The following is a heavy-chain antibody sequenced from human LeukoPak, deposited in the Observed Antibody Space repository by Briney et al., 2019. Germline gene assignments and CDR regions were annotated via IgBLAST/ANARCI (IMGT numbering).Heavy chain of an antibody. CDR2: IWYDGSNK. CDR3: ARPRIVGATEGAFDI. D-gene: IGHD1-26*01. Sequence: GRFLRLSCAASGFTFSTYGMHWVRQAPGKGLEWVAVIWYDGSNKYYADSVKGRFTISRDNSKNTLYLQMNSLRVEDTAVYYCARPRIVGATEGAFDIWGQGTMVTVSS. V-gene: IGHV3-33*01. J-gene: IGHJ3*02. CDR1: GFTFSTYG.